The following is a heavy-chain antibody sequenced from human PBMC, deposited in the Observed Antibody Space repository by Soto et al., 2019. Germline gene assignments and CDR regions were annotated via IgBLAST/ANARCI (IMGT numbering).Heavy chain of an antibody. J-gene: IGHJ4*02. CDR2: INPNSGGT. CDR3: AGAHCGGDRYSGVDY. Sequence: QVQLVQSGAEVKKPGASVKVSCKASGYTFTGYYMHWVRQAPGQGLEWMGWINPNSGGTNYAQKFQGLVTMTRDTSINTAYMGLSRVRSYDTGGYFCAGAHCGGDRYSGVDYWGQGTLVT. CDR1: GYTFTGYY. V-gene: IGHV1-2*04. D-gene: IGHD2-21*02.